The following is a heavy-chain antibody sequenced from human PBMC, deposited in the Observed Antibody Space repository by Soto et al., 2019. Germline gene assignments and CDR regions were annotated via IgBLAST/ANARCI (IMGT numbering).Heavy chain of an antibody. CDR2: IRSKVNSYAT. CDR3: TRRGTDRWDSGIGY. Sequence: EVQLVESGGGLVQSGGSLKLSCAASGFTFSGSSMHWVRQASGKGLEWVGRIRSKVNSYATAYAASVERRFIISRDDSKNTTYLQMNSLKTEDTAVYYCTRRGTDRWDSGIGYWGQGTLVTVSS. V-gene: IGHV3-73*02. CDR1: GFTFSGSS. J-gene: IGHJ4*02. D-gene: IGHD1-26*01.